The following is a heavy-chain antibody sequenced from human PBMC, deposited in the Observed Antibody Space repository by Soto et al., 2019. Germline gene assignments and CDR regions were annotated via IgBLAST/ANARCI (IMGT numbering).Heavy chain of an antibody. J-gene: IGHJ6*02. CDR3: ASGLKNYYGMDV. V-gene: IGHV3-74*01. Sequence: EVQLVESWGGLVQRGGSLRLSWAAAGFTFSSYWMHLFREAPGKGLVWVSRRNGDGSGAYYADPVKGRFTISRDNAKNTVYLQMTSLRAEDTALYYCASGLKNYYGMDVWGQGNTVTVSS. CDR2: RNGDGSGA. CDR1: GFTFSSYW.